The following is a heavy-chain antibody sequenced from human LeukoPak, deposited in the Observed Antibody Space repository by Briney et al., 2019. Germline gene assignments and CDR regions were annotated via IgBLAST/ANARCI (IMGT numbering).Heavy chain of an antibody. Sequence: GASVKVSCKASGYTFTSYYMHWVRQAPGQGLEWMGIINPSGGSTSYAQKFQGRVTMTRDTSTSTVYMELSSLRSEDTAVYYCARDVLRVVIIPWDYYYGMDAWGQGTTVTVSS. CDR1: GYTFTSYY. CDR2: INPSGGST. J-gene: IGHJ6*02. CDR3: ARDVLRVVIIPWDYYYGMDA. V-gene: IGHV1-46*01. D-gene: IGHD3-3*01.